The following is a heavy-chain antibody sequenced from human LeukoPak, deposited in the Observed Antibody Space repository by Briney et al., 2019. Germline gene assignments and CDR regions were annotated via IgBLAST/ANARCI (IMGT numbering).Heavy chain of an antibody. CDR3: ARGGGSSSRPYFDY. CDR1: GGSFSGYY. D-gene: IGHD6-6*01. J-gene: IGHJ4*02. Sequence: PSETLSLTCAVYGGSFSGYYWSWIRQPPGKGLEWIGEINHSGSTNYNPSLKSRVTISVDTSKNQFSLKLSSVTAADTAVYYCARGGGSSSRPYFDYWGQGTLVTVSS. V-gene: IGHV4-34*01. CDR2: INHSGST.